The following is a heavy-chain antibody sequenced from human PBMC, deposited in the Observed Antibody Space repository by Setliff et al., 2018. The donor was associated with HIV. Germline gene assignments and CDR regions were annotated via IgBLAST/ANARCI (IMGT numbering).Heavy chain of an antibody. J-gene: IGHJ3*02. CDR1: GDSISTSNSY. V-gene: IGHV4-39*01. D-gene: IGHD3-16*02. Sequence: PSETLSLTCTVSGDSISTSNSYWGWVRQPPGKGLEWIGSLYYGGTTYYNPSLKSRVTISVDTFKNHFSLKLSSATAADTAVYYCARHQVIPTVIGAFDIWGQGTAVTVSS. CDR2: LYYGGTT. CDR3: ARHQVIPTVIGAFDI.